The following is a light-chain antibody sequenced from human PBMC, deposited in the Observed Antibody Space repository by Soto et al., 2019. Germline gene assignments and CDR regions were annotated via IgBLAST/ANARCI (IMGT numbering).Light chain of an antibody. CDR2: DTS. Sequence: DIHMTHSPSSLSASLLDRVTSTFQASQDIRKYLNWYHQKPGKAPNLLIYDTSNLETGVPSRFSGSGSGTDFTFTISSLQPEDIATYYCQQYDNLVTFGGGTKVDIK. CDR1: QDIRKY. V-gene: IGKV1-33*01. CDR3: QQYDNLVT. J-gene: IGKJ4*01.